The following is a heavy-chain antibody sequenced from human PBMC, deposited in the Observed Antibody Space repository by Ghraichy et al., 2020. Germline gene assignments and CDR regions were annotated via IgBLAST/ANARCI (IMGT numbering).Heavy chain of an antibody. CDR1: GFTFSNAW. CDR2: IKSKTDGGTT. CDR3: TTSTTVTTG. D-gene: IGHD4-17*01. V-gene: IGHV3-15*01. Sequence: GASLNISCAASGFTFSNAWMSWVRQAPGKGLEWVGRIKSKTDGGTTDYAAPVKGRFTISRDDSKNTLYLQMNSLKTEDTSVYYCTTSTTVTTGWGQATLVTVSS. J-gene: IGHJ4*02.